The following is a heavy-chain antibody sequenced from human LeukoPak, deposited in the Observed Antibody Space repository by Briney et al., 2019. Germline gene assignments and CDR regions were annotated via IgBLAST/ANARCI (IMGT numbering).Heavy chain of an antibody. J-gene: IGHJ4*02. CDR1: GYTFTGYY. CDR2: INPNSGGT. Sequence: GASVKVSCKASGYTFTGYYMHWVRQAPGQGLVWMAWINPNSGGTNYAQKFQGRVTMTRDTSISTAYMELSRLTSDDTAVYYCARAPLGLPFDYWGQGSLVTVSS. V-gene: IGHV1-2*02. CDR3: ARAPLGLPFDY.